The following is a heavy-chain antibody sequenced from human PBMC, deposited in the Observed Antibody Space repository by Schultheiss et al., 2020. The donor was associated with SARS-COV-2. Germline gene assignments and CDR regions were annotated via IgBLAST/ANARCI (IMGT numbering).Heavy chain of an antibody. J-gene: IGHJ4*02. CDR1: GFTFSNSW. Sequence: GESLKISCAASGFTFSNSWMHWVCQAPEKGLEWVADIKCDGSEKYYVDSVKGRLTISRDNAKNSLYLQVNSLRTEDMTVYYCAREGSYCGAPGDYWGQGTLVTVSS. V-gene: IGHV3-52*01. D-gene: IGHD2-21*01. CDR2: IKCDGSEK. CDR3: AREGSYCGAPGDY.